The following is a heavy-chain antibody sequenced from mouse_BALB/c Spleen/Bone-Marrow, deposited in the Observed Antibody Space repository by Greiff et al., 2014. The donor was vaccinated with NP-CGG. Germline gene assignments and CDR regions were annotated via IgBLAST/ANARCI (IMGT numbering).Heavy chain of an antibody. CDR3: TKPSFYYGSSYWYFDV. CDR2: IEPANGDT. Sequence: EVQLQQSGAELAKPGASVKLSCTASGFNIKDTYMHWVKQRPEQGLEWIGRIEPANGDTKYDPKFQGKATITADTSSNTAYLQLSSLTSENTAVYYCTKPSFYYGSSYWYFDVWGAGTTVTVSS. CDR1: GFNIKDTY. D-gene: IGHD1-1*01. J-gene: IGHJ1*01. V-gene: IGHV14-3*02.